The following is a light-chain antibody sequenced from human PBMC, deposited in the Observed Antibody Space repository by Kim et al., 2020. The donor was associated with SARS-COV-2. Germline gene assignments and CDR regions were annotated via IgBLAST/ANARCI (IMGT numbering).Light chain of an antibody. J-gene: IGLJ3*02. CDR2: YDD. V-gene: IGLV1-36*01. CDR1: SSDIGANA. CDR3: AGWDVSLNGPV. Sequence: QTVTISCSGSSSDIGANAVDWYQHLPGSAPNLLIYYDDLLPPGVSDECSCSKSGTSASLAISGRLPEEEADDYCAGWDVSLNGPVFGGGTQLTVL.